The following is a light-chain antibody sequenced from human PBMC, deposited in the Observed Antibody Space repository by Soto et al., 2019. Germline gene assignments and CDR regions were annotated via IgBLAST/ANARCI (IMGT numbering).Light chain of an antibody. CDR3: QHYNSYSEA. J-gene: IGKJ1*01. CDR2: KAS. CDR1: QSISSW. V-gene: IGKV1-5*03. Sequence: DIQMTQSPSTRSASVGDRGTIACRASQSISSWLAWYQQKPGKAPKLLIYKASTLNTGVPSRFSGSGSGTDFTLTISSLQPDDFATYYCQHYNSYSEAFGQGTKVDIK.